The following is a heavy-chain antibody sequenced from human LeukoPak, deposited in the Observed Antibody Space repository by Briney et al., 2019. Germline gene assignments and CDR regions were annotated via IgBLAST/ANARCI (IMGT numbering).Heavy chain of an antibody. V-gene: IGHV3-23*01. D-gene: IGHD3-22*01. J-gene: IGHJ4*02. CDR2: ISGSGGNS. CDR3: AKYSSTSGYPNNIDF. Sequence: GGSLRLSCAASGFTFSTYAMSWVRQAPGKGLEWVSAISGSGGNSYYADSVKGRFTISRDNSKNTVYLRMNSLRDEDTAVYYCAKYSSTSGYPNNIDFWGQGTLVTVSS. CDR1: GFTFSTYA.